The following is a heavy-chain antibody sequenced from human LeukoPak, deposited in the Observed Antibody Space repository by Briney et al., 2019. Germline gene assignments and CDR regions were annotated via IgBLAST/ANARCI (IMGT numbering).Heavy chain of an antibody. CDR1: GFTFSSYA. CDR2: ISSSSSYI. V-gene: IGHV3-21*01. CDR3: ARDHLYDILTGSGDAFDI. J-gene: IGHJ3*02. Sequence: PGRSLRLSCAASGFTFSSYAMHWVRQAPGKGLEWVSSISSSSSYIYYADSVKGRFTISRDNAKSSLYLQMNSLRAEDTAVYYCARDHLYDILTGSGDAFDIWGQGTMVTVSS. D-gene: IGHD3-9*01.